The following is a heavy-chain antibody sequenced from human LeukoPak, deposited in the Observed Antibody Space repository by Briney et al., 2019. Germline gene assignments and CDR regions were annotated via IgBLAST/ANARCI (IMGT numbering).Heavy chain of an antibody. Sequence: ASVKLSCKASGYTFTGYYMYCVRQAPGQGLEWMGWINPNSGDTNYAQKFQGRFTMTRDTSISTAYMELSRLRSDDSALYYCARLSTPNLYYFDYWGQGALVTVSS. D-gene: IGHD3-16*02. CDR2: INPNSGDT. V-gene: IGHV1-2*02. J-gene: IGHJ4*02. CDR1: GYTFTGYY. CDR3: ARLSTPNLYYFDY.